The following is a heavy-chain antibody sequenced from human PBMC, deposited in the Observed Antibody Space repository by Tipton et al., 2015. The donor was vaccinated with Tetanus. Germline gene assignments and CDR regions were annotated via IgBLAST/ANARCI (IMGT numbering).Heavy chain of an antibody. CDR3: ARDPLAYGSGRDDAFHI. CDR1: GFTFSSYA. Sequence: QVQLVQSGGGVVQPGRSLRLSCAASGFTFSSYAMHWVRQAPGKGLEWVAVISYDGSNKYYADSVKGRFTISRDNSKNTLYLQMNSLRAEDTAVYYCARDPLAYGSGRDDAFHIWGQGTMVTVSS. D-gene: IGHD3-10*01. J-gene: IGHJ3*02. CDR2: ISYDGSNK. V-gene: IGHV3-30*04.